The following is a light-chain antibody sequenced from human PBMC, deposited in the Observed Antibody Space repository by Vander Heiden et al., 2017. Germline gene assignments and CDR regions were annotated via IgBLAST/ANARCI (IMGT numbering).Light chain of an antibody. CDR2: DVS. V-gene: IGLV2-14*03. J-gene: IGLJ3*02. Sequence: QSALPQPASVSGSPGQSITIYCTGTSSDVGGYNYVSWYQQRPGKAPELMIYDVSTRPSGVSNRFSGSKSGNTASLTISGLQAEDEADYYCSAYTSSHTLVFGGGTKLTVL. CDR1: SSDVGGYNY. CDR3: SAYTSSHTLV.